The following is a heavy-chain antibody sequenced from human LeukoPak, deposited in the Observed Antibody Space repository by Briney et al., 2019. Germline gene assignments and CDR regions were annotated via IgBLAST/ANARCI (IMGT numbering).Heavy chain of an antibody. V-gene: IGHV4-30-2*01. D-gene: IGHD3-9*01. Sequence: SETLSLTCAVSGGSISSGGYSWSWIRQPPGKGLEWIGYIYHSGSTYYNPSLKSRVAISVDRSKNQFSPKLSSVTAADTAVYYCARRPSTGYLLNAFDIWGQGTMVTVSS. CDR3: ARRPSTGYLLNAFDI. CDR2: IYHSGST. CDR1: GGSISSGGYS. J-gene: IGHJ3*02.